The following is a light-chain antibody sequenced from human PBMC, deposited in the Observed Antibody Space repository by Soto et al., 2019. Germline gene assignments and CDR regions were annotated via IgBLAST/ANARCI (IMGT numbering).Light chain of an antibody. Sequence: EIVMTQYPATLSVSPGERATLSCRASQSICSTLAWYQQKPGQAPRLLIYDASTRATGIPVRFSGSGSGTEFTLTINSLQSEDFTVYYCQQYNTWPFAFDPGTKVD. CDR1: QSICST. CDR3: QQYNTWPFA. J-gene: IGKJ3*01. V-gene: IGKV3-15*01. CDR2: DAS.